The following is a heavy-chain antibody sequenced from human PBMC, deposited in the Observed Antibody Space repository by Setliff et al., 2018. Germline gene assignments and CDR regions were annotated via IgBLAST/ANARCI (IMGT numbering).Heavy chain of an antibody. Sequence: SETLSLTCAVYGGSLSGYYWTWVRQAPGKGLEWIGHIYYSGNTNYNPSLKSRVTISVDTSKNQFSVRLNSVTAADTAVYYCARHWDFCGGNCPHNSIDYWGRGALVTVSS. D-gene: IGHD2-21*02. CDR1: GGSLSGYY. V-gene: IGHV4-59*08. J-gene: IGHJ4*02. CDR2: IYYSGNT. CDR3: ARHWDFCGGNCPHNSIDY.